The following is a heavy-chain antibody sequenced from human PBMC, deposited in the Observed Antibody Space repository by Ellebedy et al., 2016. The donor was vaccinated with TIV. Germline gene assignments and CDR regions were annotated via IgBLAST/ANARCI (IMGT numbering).Heavy chain of an antibody. D-gene: IGHD2-21*01. Sequence: MPSETLSLTCAVGSFSDYYWSWIRQPPGTGLEWIGEINHGGSTNYKPSPKSRVSISLDTSKNQFSLKLNSVPAADTAVYYCAREGDIVVQSYFDYWGQGTLVTVSS. J-gene: IGHJ4*02. CDR3: AREGDIVVQSYFDY. CDR1: GSFSDYY. CDR2: INHGGST. V-gene: IGHV4-34*01.